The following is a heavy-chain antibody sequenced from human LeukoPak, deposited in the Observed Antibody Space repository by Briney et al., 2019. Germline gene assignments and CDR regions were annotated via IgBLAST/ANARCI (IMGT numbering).Heavy chain of an antibody. D-gene: IGHD3-3*01. CDR1: GFTFSSYA. CDR3: AKGLAYYDFWSGLDY. Sequence: GGSLRLSCAASGFTFSSYAMSWVRQAPGKGLEWVAVISYDGSNKYYADSVKGRFTISRDNSKNTLYLQMNSLSAEDTAVYYCAKGLAYYDFWSGLDYWGQGTLVTVSS. J-gene: IGHJ4*02. V-gene: IGHV3-30-3*01. CDR2: ISYDGSNK.